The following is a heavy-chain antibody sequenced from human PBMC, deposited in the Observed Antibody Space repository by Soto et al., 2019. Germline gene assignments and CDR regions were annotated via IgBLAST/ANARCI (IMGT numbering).Heavy chain of an antibody. CDR2: IIPIFGTA. CDR1: GGTFSSYA. Sequence: SVKVSCKASGGTFSSYAISWVRQAPGQGLEWMGGIIPIFGTANYAQKFQGRVTITADESTSTAYMELSSLRSEDTAVYYCAKALGYCGGDCYLLYDAFDIWGQGTMVTVSS. V-gene: IGHV1-69*13. J-gene: IGHJ3*02. CDR3: AKALGYCGGDCYLLYDAFDI. D-gene: IGHD2-21*02.